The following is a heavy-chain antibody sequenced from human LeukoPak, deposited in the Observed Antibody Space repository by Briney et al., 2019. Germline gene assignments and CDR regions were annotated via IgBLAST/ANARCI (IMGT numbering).Heavy chain of an antibody. CDR2: IYYSGST. V-gene: IGHV4-61*01. D-gene: IGHD6-19*01. CDR3: ARGVAVAGNLDY. Sequence: SETLSLTCTVSGGSVSSGSYYWSWIRQPPGKGLEWIGYIYYSGSTNYNPSLKSRATISVDTSKNQFSLKLSSVTAADTAVYYCARGVAVAGNLDYWGQGTLVTVSS. CDR1: GGSVSSGSYY. J-gene: IGHJ4*02.